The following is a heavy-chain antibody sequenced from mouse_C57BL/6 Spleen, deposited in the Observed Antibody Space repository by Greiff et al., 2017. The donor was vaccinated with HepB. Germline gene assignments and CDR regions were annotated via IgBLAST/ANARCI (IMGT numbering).Heavy chain of an antibody. CDR1: GYAFTNYL. CDR2: INPGSGGT. V-gene: IGHV1-54*01. Sequence: QVQLQQSGAELVRPGTSVKVSCKASGYAFTNYLIEWVKQRPGQGLEWIGVINPGSGGTNYNEKFKGKATLTADKSSSTAYMQLSSLTSEDSAVYFCARSGGNLWFAYWGQGTLVTVSA. J-gene: IGHJ3*01. CDR3: ARSGGNLWFAY. D-gene: IGHD2-1*01.